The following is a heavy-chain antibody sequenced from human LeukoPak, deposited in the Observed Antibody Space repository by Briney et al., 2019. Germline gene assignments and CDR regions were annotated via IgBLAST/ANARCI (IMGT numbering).Heavy chain of an antibody. J-gene: IGHJ4*02. D-gene: IGHD6-13*01. CDR1: GYSISSGSY. CDR2: IYHSGNT. Sequence: PSETLSLTCTVSGYSISSGSYWGWIRQPPEKVLEWLGSIYHSGNTYHDQSLKSRVTISVDTSKNQFSLKLSNVTAADTAVYYCAREVRYSSSWYEERFDYWGQGTLDTVFS. V-gene: IGHV4-38-2*02. CDR3: AREVRYSSSWYEERFDY.